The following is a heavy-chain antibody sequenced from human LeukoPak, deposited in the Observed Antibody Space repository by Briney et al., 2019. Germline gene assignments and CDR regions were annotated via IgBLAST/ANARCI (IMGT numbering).Heavy chain of an antibody. CDR3: ARDYLYSSGWYYSFDY. D-gene: IGHD6-19*01. V-gene: IGHV3-21*01. Sequence: GGSLRLSCAASGFTFSSYSMKWVRQAPGKGLEWVSSISSSSSYIYYADSVKGRFTISRDNAKNSLYLQMNSLRAEDTAVYYCARDYLYSSGWYYSFDYWGQGTLVTVSS. J-gene: IGHJ4*02. CDR1: GFTFSSYS. CDR2: ISSSSSYI.